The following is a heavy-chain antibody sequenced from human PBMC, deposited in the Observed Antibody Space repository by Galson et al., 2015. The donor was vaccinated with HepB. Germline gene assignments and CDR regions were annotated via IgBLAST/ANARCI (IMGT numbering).Heavy chain of an antibody. D-gene: IGHD3-10*01. Sequence: SVKVSCKAFGYTFTSYGISWVRQTPGQGFEWMGWISPYNGNTNYAQKLQGRVTMTTDTSTSTAYMELRSLRSDDTAVYYCARDRAMVRGAPGHWGQGTLVTVSS. V-gene: IGHV1-18*04. CDR1: GYTFTSYG. CDR2: ISPYNGNT. J-gene: IGHJ4*02. CDR3: ARDRAMVRGAPGH.